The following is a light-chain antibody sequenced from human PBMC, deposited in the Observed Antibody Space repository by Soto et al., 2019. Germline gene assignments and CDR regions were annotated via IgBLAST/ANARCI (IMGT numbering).Light chain of an antibody. CDR1: QSVSSY. CDR2: DAS. Sequence: EIVLTQSPATLSLSPGERATLSCRASQSVSSYLAWYQQKPGQAPRLLIYDASNRATGIPARFSGSGSGTDFTLPISSLEPEDFAVYSCQQRSNWPPKLTFGGGTKVEIK. J-gene: IGKJ4*01. CDR3: QQRSNWPPKLT. V-gene: IGKV3-11*01.